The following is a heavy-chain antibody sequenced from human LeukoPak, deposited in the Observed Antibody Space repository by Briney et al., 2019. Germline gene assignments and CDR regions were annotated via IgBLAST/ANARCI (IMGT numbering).Heavy chain of an antibody. J-gene: IGHJ6*02. V-gene: IGHV3-66*01. Sequence: GGSLRLSCAASGFAVSNIYMNWVRQAPGKGLEWVSVIFGGDSTYYADSVKGRFTISRDNSKNTVYLQMNSLRADDTAVYHCARGLGTYITSWYHFYGMDFWGLGTTVTVS. CDR1: GFAVSNIY. D-gene: IGHD1-7*01. CDR2: IFGGDST. CDR3: ARGLGTYITSWYHFYGMDF.